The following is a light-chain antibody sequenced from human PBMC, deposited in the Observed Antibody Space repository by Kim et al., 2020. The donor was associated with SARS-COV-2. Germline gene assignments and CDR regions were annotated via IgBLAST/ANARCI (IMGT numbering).Light chain of an antibody. CDR2: DAS. V-gene: IGKV1-33*01. Sequence: ASVGDRVTITCQASQGIGDSLNWYQQKPGKAPKLLIYDASNLETGVPSRFSGRGSGTYFSFTISSLQSEDIATYYCQQYDNLPITFGQGTRLEIK. CDR3: QQYDNLPIT. CDR1: QGIGDS. J-gene: IGKJ5*01.